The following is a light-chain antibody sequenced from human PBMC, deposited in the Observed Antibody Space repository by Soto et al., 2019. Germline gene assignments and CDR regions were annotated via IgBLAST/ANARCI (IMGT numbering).Light chain of an antibody. CDR1: QSVSSY. CDR3: QHYDRAHRWK. CDR2: DAS. J-gene: IGKJ1*01. V-gene: IGKV3-11*01. Sequence: DIAVTQSPFTLSPSPSDRAALSCRTSQSVSSYLAWYQQKPGQAPRLLIYDASNRATGIQARFSGSGSGTDFTLTISSLDPEDFAVYYFQHYDRAHRWKFGQGTKLDIK.